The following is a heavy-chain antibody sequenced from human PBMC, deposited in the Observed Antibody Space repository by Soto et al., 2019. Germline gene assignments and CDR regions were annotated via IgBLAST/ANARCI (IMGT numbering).Heavy chain of an antibody. D-gene: IGHD3-3*01. J-gene: IGHJ4*02. CDR3: AKTHDYDFWSGKGGYYFDC. CDR2: ISGTGGNT. CDR1: GFTFNSYA. V-gene: IGHV3-23*01. Sequence: LRLSCAASGFTFNSYAMSWVRQAPGKGLEWVSAISGTGGNTYYADSVKGRFTVSRDNSKNTLYLQMNSLRAEDTAVFYCAKTHDYDFWSGKGGYYFDCWGQGTLVTVSS.